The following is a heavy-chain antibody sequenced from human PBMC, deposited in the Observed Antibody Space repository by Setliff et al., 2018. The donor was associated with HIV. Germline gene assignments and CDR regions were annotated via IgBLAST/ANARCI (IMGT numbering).Heavy chain of an antibody. CDR3: ARVGSYWLTFDY. CDR1: GYTVTTYG. CDR2: FNTETRNP. J-gene: IGHJ4*02. Sequence: ASVKVSCKASGYTVTTYGISWVRQAPGQGLEWMGWFNTETRNPMYAQAFKGRLVFSLDTSVSTTYLQINSLKAEDTAMYYCARVGSYWLTFDYWGQGALVTVSS. D-gene: IGHD3-9*01. V-gene: IGHV7-4-1*02.